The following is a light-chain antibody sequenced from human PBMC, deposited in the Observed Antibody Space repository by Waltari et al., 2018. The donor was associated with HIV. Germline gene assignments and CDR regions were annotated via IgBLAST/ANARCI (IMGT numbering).Light chain of an antibody. CDR1: QSLLYSSDNKNY. J-gene: IGKJ4*01. Sequence: DIVMTQSPDSLAASLGERATINCKSSQSLLYSSDNKNYLAWYQQKPGQPPKLLIYWASTRESGVPDRFSGSGSGTDFTLTINSLQAEDVAVYYCQQYYSTLALTFGGGTKVEIK. V-gene: IGKV4-1*01. CDR3: QQYYSTLALT. CDR2: WAS.